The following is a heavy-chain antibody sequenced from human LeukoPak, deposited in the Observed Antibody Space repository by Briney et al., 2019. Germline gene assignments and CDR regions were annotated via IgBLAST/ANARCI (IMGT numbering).Heavy chain of an antibody. CDR2: IIPLFGTA. CDR3: ATDSVDDSSYYSMFDY. D-gene: IGHD3-22*01. J-gene: IGHJ4*02. CDR1: GGTFSNYA. Sequence: SGSVSCKASGGTFSNYAISWVRQAPGQGLEWMGGIIPLFGTAHYAQKFQGRVTISADESTTTAYMELSSLRSEDTAVFYCATDSVDDSSYYSMFDYWGQGTLVTVSS. V-gene: IGHV1-69*01.